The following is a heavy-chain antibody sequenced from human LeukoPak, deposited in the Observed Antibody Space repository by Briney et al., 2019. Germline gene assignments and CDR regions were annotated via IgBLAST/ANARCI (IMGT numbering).Heavy chain of an antibody. V-gene: IGHV1-69*13. CDR3: ARGRWQPARVPNWFDP. D-gene: IGHD5-24*01. J-gene: IGHJ5*02. CDR2: IIPIFGKA. Sequence: SVKVSCKDSGGTFNSYAISWVGQAPGQGREWMGRIIPIFGKANYVQKFQGRDTITADESTSKDYMEVSRQRAEDTAVYYCARGRWQPARVPNWFDPWGQGTLVTVSS. CDR1: GGTFNSYA.